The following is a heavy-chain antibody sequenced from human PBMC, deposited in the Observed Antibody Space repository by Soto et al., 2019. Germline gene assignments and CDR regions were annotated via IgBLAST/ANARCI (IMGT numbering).Heavy chain of an antibody. CDR2: INRAGDDT. V-gene: IGHV3-7*03. D-gene: IGHD3-22*01. CDR3: TRDLDTRGSAPISEF. Sequence: PGGSLRLSCAGSGFTFGADWMTWVRQAPGNGLEWVANINRAGDDTYYADSVKGRFTISRDNARNSLYLQMNSLRADDTAVYYCTRDLDTRGSAPISEFWGQGTLVPVSS. CDR1: GFTFGADW. J-gene: IGHJ4*02.